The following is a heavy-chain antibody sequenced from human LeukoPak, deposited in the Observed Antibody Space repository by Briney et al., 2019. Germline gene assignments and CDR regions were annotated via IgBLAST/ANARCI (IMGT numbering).Heavy chain of an antibody. CDR2: IYYSGST. V-gene: IGHV4-61*01. CDR1: GGSVSSGSYY. Sequence: PSETLSLTCTVSGGSVSSGSYYWSWIRQPPGKGPEWIGYIYYSGSTNYNPSLKSRVTISVDTSKNQFSLKLSSVTAADTAVYYCAREALATIYFDYWGQGTLVTVSS. J-gene: IGHJ4*02. D-gene: IGHD1-26*01. CDR3: AREALATIYFDY.